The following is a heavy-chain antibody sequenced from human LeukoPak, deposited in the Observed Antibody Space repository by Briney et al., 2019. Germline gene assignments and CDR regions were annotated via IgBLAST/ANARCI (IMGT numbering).Heavy chain of an antibody. D-gene: IGHD3-10*01. CDR2: IYHSGST. V-gene: IGHV4-38-2*02. CDR1: GYSISSGYY. J-gene: IGHJ6*04. Sequence: SETLSLTCTVSGYSISSGYYWGWIRQPPGKGLEWIGSIYHSGSTYYNPSLKSRVTISVDTSKNQFSLKLSSVTAADTAVYYCERDSFGSLDVWGKGTTVTVSS. CDR3: ERDSFGSLDV.